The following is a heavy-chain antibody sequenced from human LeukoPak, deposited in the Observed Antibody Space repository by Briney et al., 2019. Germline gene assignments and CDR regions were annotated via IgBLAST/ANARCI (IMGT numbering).Heavy chain of an antibody. D-gene: IGHD3-10*01. Sequence: SQTLSLTCTVSGGSISSGGYYWSWIRQHPGKGLEWIGYIYYSGSTYYNPSLKSRVTISVDTSKNQFSLKLSSVTAADTAVYYCARLGDHYHWNLDLWGRGTLVTVSS. CDR3: ARLGDHYHWNLDL. J-gene: IGHJ2*01. CDR1: GGSISSGGYY. V-gene: IGHV4-31*03. CDR2: IYYSGST.